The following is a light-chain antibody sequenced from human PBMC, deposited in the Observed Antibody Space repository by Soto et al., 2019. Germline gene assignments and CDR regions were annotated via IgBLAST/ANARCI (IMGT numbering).Light chain of an antibody. J-gene: IGLJ3*02. Sequence: SASASLGASVKLTCTLSSGHSSYAIAWHQQQPEKGPRYLMKLNSDGSHSKGDGIPDRFSGSSSGAERYLTISSLQSEDEADYYCQTWGTGIWVFGGGTKVTVL. V-gene: IGLV4-69*01. CDR3: QTWGTGIWV. CDR2: LNSDGSH. CDR1: SGHSSYA.